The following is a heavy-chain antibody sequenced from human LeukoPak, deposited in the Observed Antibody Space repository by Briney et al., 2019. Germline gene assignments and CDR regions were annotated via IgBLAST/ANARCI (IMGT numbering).Heavy chain of an antibody. D-gene: IGHD4-17*01. J-gene: IGHJ4*02. CDR2: INHSGST. CDR1: GGPFSGYY. Sequence: SETLSLTCAVYGGPFSGYYWSWIRQPPGKGLEWIGEINHSGSTNYNPSLKSRVTISVDTSKNQFSLKLSSATAADTAVYYCARGDYGDYTMYYWGQGTLVTVSS. V-gene: IGHV4-34*01. CDR3: ARGDYGDYTMYY.